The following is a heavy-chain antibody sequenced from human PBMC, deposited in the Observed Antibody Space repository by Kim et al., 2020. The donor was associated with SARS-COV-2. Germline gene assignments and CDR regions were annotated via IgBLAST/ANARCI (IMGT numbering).Heavy chain of an antibody. D-gene: IGHD3-22*01. Sequence: SPKSRVTISVDTSKNQISLKLTSVTAADTAMFYCARALNYYDSRGAFDVWSQGTMVTVSS. J-gene: IGHJ3*01. V-gene: IGHV4-34*01. CDR3: ARALNYYDSRGAFDV.